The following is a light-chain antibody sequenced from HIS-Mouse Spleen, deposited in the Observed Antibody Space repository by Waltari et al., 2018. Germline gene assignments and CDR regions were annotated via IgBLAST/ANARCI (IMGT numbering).Light chain of an antibody. J-gene: IGKJ1*01. CDR2: AAS. Sequence: DIQLTQSPSFLSASVGNRVTITCRARQGISSYLAWYQQKPGKAPKLLIYAASTLQRGVPSRFGGSVSGTEFTLTISSQQPEDFATYYCQQLNSYPPPFGQGPKVEIK. V-gene: IGKV1-9*01. CDR1: QGISSY. CDR3: QQLNSYPPP.